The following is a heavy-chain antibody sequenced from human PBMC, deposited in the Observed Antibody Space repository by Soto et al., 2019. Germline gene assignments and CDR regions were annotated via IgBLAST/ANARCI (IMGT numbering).Heavy chain of an antibody. Sequence: PSETLSLTCAVYGGSFSAYYWTWIRQPPGKGLEWIGEIAHSGSDRYNSSLESRVTISVDTSKHQFSLKLNSVTAADTAVYYCARAVSGYTGYDYNWFDPWGQGTLVTVSS. CDR1: GGSFSAYY. J-gene: IGHJ5*02. D-gene: IGHD5-12*01. CDR2: IAHSGSD. V-gene: IGHV4-34*01. CDR3: ARAVSGYTGYDYNWFDP.